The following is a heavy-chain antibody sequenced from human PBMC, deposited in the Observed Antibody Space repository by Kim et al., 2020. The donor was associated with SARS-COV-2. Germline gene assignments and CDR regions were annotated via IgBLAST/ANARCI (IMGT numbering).Heavy chain of an antibody. V-gene: IGHV3-48*04. D-gene: IGHD4-17*01. J-gene: IGHJ4*02. CDR3: GSSDYGNNHVDC. CDR1: GFTFSSHA. CDR2: ISRNSNTM. Sequence: GGSLRLSCAVSGFTFSSHAMNWVRQAPGKGLEWISYISRNSNTMNYADSVKGRFTISRDNAKNSLSLQMNSLRAEDTAVYYCGSSDYGNNHVDCWGQGTL.